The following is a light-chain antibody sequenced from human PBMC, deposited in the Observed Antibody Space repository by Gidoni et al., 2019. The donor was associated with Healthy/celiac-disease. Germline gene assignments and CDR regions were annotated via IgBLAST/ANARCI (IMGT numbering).Light chain of an antibody. Sequence: DIVMTQSPDSLAVSLGERATINCKSSRSVLYSSNNKNYLAWYQQKPGQPPKLLIYWASTRESGVPDRFSGSGSGTDFTLTISSLRAEDVAVYYCQQYYSTPYTFGQGTKLEIK. CDR3: QQYYSTPYT. J-gene: IGKJ2*01. CDR2: WAS. V-gene: IGKV4-1*01. CDR1: RSVLYSSNNKNY.